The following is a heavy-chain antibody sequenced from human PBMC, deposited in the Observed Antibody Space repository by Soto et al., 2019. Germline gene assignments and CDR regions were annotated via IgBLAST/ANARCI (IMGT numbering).Heavy chain of an antibody. V-gene: IGHV3-11*01. D-gene: IGHD6-13*01. Sequence: KSGGSLRLSCTCSGFDFVDYYMSWIRQAPGKGLEWVSYIDSGDGTTYYTDSVKGRFTISRDNAKKTVYLQMSSLRVEDTALYYCVRPYYSSSWFPFDRWGQGTLVTVSS. CDR1: GFDFVDYY. J-gene: IGHJ4*02. CDR3: VRPYYSSSWFPFDR. CDR2: IDSGDGTT.